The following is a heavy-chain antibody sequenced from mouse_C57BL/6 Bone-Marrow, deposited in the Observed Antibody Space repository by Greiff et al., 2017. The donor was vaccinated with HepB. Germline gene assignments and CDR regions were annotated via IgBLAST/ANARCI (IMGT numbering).Heavy chain of an antibody. CDR2: INPYNGGT. D-gene: IGHD1-1*01. Sequence: EVQLQQSGPVLVKPGASVKMSCKASGYTFTDYYMNWVKQSHGKSLEWIGVINPYNGGTSYNQKFKGKATLTVDKSSSTAYMELNSLTSEDSAVYYCAREGYYGSSFSGTWFAYWGQGTLVTVSA. V-gene: IGHV1-19*01. CDR3: AREGYYGSSFSGTWFAY. J-gene: IGHJ3*01. CDR1: GYTFTDYY.